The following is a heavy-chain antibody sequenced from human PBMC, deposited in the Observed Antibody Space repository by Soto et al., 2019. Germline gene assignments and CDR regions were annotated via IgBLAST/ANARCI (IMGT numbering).Heavy chain of an antibody. Sequence: QVQLLQSGAEVREPGASVRVSCTTSGYTFTKYNIHWLRQAPGQSLEWMGWINAGNGNKRYSQRFQGRVTMTADTSASVAHMAMASLTTEDTGTYFCARADRDYFGVADFVDSWGQGTLVLVSS. CDR1: GYTFTKYN. J-gene: IGHJ4*02. V-gene: IGHV1-3*01. D-gene: IGHD3-10*01. CDR2: INAGNGNK. CDR3: ARADRDYFGVADFVDS.